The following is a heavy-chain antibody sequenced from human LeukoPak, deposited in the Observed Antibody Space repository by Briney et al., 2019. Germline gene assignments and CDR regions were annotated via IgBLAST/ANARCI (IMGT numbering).Heavy chain of an antibody. J-gene: IGHJ4*02. CDR3: AKGNYDFWSGYYSSYYFDY. Sequence: PGGSLRLSCAASGFSFSSYWMSWVRQAPGKGLEWVANIKQDGSEKYYVDSVKGRFTISRDNSKNTLYLQMNSLRAEDTAVYYCAKGNYDFWSGYYSSYYFDYWGQGTLVTVSS. D-gene: IGHD3-3*01. V-gene: IGHV3-7*03. CDR1: GFSFSSYW. CDR2: IKQDGSEK.